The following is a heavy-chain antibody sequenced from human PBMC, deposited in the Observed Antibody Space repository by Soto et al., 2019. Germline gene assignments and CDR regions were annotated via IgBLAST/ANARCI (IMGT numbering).Heavy chain of an antibody. CDR2: ISPMFGAA. Sequence: QVQLVQSGAEMKKPGSSVKVSCQSSGGTFNTYAMNWVRQAPGQGPEWMGDISPMFGAANYAPKFQGRVTITADESTGTSYMQLSSLPSEDTALYFCAREVQVHTPAFVYWGQGNVVTVSS. D-gene: IGHD3-10*01. CDR3: AREVQVHTPAFVY. CDR1: GGTFNTYA. J-gene: IGHJ4*02. V-gene: IGHV1-69*19.